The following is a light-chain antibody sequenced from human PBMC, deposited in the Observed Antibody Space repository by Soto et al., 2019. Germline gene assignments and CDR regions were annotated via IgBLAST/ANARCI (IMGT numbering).Light chain of an antibody. CDR3: QQRNDWRRGT. CDR2: DAS. Sequence: EIVLTQSPVTLSLSPGERATLSCRASQSVDRRLAWYQQKPGQAPRLLIYDASNRATGVPARFSGSGSGTDFTLTISNLEPEDFALYYCQQRNDWRRGTFGQGTRLEIK. CDR1: QSVDRR. V-gene: IGKV3-11*01. J-gene: IGKJ5*01.